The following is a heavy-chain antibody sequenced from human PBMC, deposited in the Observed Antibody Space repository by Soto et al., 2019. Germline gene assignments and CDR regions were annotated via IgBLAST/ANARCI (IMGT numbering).Heavy chain of an antibody. V-gene: IGHV1-69*01. Sequence: QVQLVQSGAEVRKSGSSVKVSCKAAGGTFSDYALSWVRQAPGQGLEWMGGIIPMFATTNYAQKFQGRVTITADDSATTAHMELSSLKSEDTAVYYCARGRGIGFSSTWNIYWYYNMDVWGQGTTDTVSS. CDR2: IIPMFATT. D-gene: IGHD6-13*01. J-gene: IGHJ6*02. CDR3: ARGRGIGFSSTWNIYWYYNMDV. CDR1: GGTFSDYA.